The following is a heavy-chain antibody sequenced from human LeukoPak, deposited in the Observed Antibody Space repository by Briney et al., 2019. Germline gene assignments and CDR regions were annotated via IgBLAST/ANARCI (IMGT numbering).Heavy chain of an antibody. J-gene: IGHJ6*02. Sequence: PGGSLRLSCAASGFTFSSYGMHWVRQAPGKGLERVAVIWYDGSNKYYADSVKGRFTISRDNSKNTLYLQMNSLRAEDTAVYYCARASYYDFWSGYYIYYYGMDVWGQGTTVTVSS. D-gene: IGHD3-3*01. CDR2: IWYDGSNK. CDR3: ARASYYDFWSGYYIYYYGMDV. CDR1: GFTFSSYG. V-gene: IGHV3-33*01.